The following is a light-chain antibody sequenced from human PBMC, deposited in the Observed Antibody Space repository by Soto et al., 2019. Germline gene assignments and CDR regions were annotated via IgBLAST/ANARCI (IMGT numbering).Light chain of an antibody. CDR3: QQSYSTPRMYT. CDR1: QSISSY. Sequence: DIQMTQSPSSLSASVGDRVTITCRASQSISSYLNWYQQKPGKAPKLLIYAASSLQSGVPSRFSGGGSGTDFTLTISSLQPEDFATYYCQQSYSTPRMYTFGQGTKLEIK. V-gene: IGKV1-39*01. CDR2: AAS. J-gene: IGKJ2*01.